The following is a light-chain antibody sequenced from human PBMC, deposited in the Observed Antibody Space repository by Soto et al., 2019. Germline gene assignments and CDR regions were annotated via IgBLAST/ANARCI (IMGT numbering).Light chain of an antibody. CDR3: QQYNNWPLT. V-gene: IGKV3-15*01. CDR1: QDIGSA. J-gene: IGKJ5*01. Sequence: VLTQSPCTLSLSPGERATLSCRASQDIGSAVAWYHQRSGQAPRLLIFDASIRVPTTPARFSGSVSGTEFTLTISSLQSEDFAVYYCQQYNNWPLTFGQGTRLEIK. CDR2: DAS.